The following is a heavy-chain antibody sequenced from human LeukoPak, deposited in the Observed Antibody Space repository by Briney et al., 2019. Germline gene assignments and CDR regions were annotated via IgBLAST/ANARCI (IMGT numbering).Heavy chain of an antibody. J-gene: IGHJ4*02. CDR3: ARHTDYDFWSGYKD. V-gene: IGHV4-34*01. CDR2: INHSGST. Sequence: SETLSLTCAVYGGSFSGYYWSWIRQPPGKGLEWIGEINHSGSTNYNPSLKSRVTISVDTSKNQFPLKLGSVTAADTAVYYCARHTDYDFWSGYKDWGQGTLVTVSS. CDR1: GGSFSGYY. D-gene: IGHD3-3*01.